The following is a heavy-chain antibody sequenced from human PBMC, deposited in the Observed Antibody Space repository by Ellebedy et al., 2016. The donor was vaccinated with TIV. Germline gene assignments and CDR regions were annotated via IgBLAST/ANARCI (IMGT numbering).Heavy chain of an antibody. D-gene: IGHD3-22*01. CDR2: ISYDGSNK. J-gene: IGHJ4*02. CDR1: GFTFSSYA. V-gene: IGHV3-30-3*01. CDR3: ARGYYYDSSGYYGVFFDY. Sequence: PGGSLRLSCAASGFTFSSYAMHWVRQAPGKGLEWVAVISYDGSNKYYADSVKGRFTISRDNSKNTLYLQMNSLRAEDTAVYYCARGYYYDSSGYYGVFFDYWGQGTLVTVSS.